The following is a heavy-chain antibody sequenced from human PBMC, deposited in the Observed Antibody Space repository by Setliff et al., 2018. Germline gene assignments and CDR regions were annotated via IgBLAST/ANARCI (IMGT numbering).Heavy chain of an antibody. CDR3: ALTPLNNYHYYQGYYYYMGV. CDR1: GFTFSGYS. V-gene: IGHV3-48*04. J-gene: IGHJ6*03. CDR2: ISSSSHII. D-gene: IGHD3-22*01. Sequence: PGGSLRLSCTASGFTFSGYSMNWVRQAPGKGLEWVSYISSSSHIISYADSVKGRFTISRDNAENSLYLQMNSLRAEDTALYYCALTPLNNYHYYQGYYYYMGVWGKGTTVTVSS.